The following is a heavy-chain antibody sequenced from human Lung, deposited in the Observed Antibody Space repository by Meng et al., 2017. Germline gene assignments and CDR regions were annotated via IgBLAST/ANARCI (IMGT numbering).Heavy chain of an antibody. CDR3: ARDEDISAAGKLFGDY. D-gene: IGHD6-25*01. CDR1: GYNFPDYY. J-gene: IGHJ4*02. V-gene: IGHV1-2*06. Sequence: QVRLGQLGVEVKKPGASVKVSCKPSGYNFPDYYIHWVRRAPGQGLEWMGRINPKSGDTHYAQKFQARVTMTGDTSISTAYMELSGLRSDDTAMYYCARDEDISAAGKLFGDYWGQGALVTVSS. CDR2: INPKSGDT.